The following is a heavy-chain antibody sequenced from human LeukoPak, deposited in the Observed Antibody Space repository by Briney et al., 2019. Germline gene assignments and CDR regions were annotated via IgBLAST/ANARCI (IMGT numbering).Heavy chain of an antibody. J-gene: IGHJ4*02. D-gene: IGHD3-22*01. CDR1: GGSISSGDYY. V-gene: IGHV4-30-4*01. Sequence: SETLSLTCTVSGGSISSGDYYWSWIRQPPGKGLEWIGYTYYSGSTYYNPSLKSRVTISVDTSKNQFSLKLSSVTAADTAVYYCTVYYDGSRVGYWGQGILVTVSS. CDR2: TYYSGST. CDR3: TVYYDGSRVGY.